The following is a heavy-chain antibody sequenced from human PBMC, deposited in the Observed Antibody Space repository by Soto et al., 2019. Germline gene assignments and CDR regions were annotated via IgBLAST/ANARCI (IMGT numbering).Heavy chain of an antibody. Sequence: GGSLRLSCAASGFTFSTYSMNWVRQAPGKGLEWISYITKSSRTIYYADSVKGRFTISRDNAKNSLYLQMNSLRAEDTAVYYCTRDPGYGYCMDVWGQGTTVTVSS. V-gene: IGHV3-48*01. J-gene: IGHJ6*02. CDR3: TRDPGYGYCMDV. CDR2: ITKSSRTI. CDR1: GFTFSTYS. D-gene: IGHD5-12*01.